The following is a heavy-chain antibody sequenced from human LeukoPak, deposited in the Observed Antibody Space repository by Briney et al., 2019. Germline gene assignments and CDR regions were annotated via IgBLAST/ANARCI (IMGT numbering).Heavy chain of an antibody. CDR1: GFTFSSYS. Sequence: PGGSLRLSCAASGFTFSSYSMMWVRQAPGKGLEWVARIKQDGSEKYYVDSVKGRFTISRDNAKNSLYLQMNSLRAEDTAVYYCARASPNTVTTLQYFDYWGQGTLVTVSS. V-gene: IGHV3-7*01. CDR2: IKQDGSEK. J-gene: IGHJ4*02. CDR3: ARASPNTVTTLQYFDY. D-gene: IGHD4-17*01.